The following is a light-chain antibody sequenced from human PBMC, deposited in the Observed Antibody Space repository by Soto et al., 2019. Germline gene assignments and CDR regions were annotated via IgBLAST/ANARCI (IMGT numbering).Light chain of an antibody. J-gene: IGLJ3*02. Sequence: QSVLTQPPSGAGAPGQRVTISCTGSSSNIGAGYDVHWYQQLPGTAPKLLIYGNSNRPSGVPDRFAGSKSGTSASLAITGLQAEDEADYYCQSYDSGLRVFGGGTKLTVL. CDR1: SSNIGAGYD. V-gene: IGLV1-40*01. CDR3: QSYDSGLRV. CDR2: GNS.